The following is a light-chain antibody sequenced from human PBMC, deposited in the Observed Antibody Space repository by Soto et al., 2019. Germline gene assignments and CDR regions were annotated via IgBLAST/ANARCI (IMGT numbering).Light chain of an antibody. Sequence: EIVITQSPATLSVSPGERVTLSCSASQSVASNLAWYQQRFGQAPRLLIYGASVRATGIPARFRGSGSGTEFTLTISNVQSEDFAVYYCQQCNNSPPRTFGQGTKVDI. V-gene: IGKV3-15*01. CDR3: QQCNNSPPRT. CDR1: QSVASN. CDR2: GAS. J-gene: IGKJ1*01.